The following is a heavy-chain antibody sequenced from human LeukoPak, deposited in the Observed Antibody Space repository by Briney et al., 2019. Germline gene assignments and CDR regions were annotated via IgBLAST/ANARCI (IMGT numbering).Heavy chain of an antibody. J-gene: IGHJ4*02. V-gene: IGHV3-7*01. CDR3: ARDSDL. CDR1: GFSFSNYW. Sequence: GGSLRLSCAVSGFSFSNYWMSWVRQAPGKGLEWVANINQDGNEKYYVDSVKGRFTISRDNARNSLYLQMNNLRAEDTAIYYCARDSDLGGQGTLVTVSS. D-gene: IGHD3-3*01. CDR2: INQDGNEK.